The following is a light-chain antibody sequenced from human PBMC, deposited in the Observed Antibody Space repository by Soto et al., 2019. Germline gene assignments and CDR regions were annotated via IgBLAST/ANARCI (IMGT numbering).Light chain of an antibody. V-gene: IGKV3-20*01. CDR2: DAS. J-gene: IGKJ1*01. CDR1: QSVSGSY. Sequence: EIVLTQSPGTLSLSPGERATLSCRASQSVSGSYLAWFQQKPGQAPRLLIYDASTRATGVPGRFSGSGSGTDFSLTISRLEPEDFAVYYCQHYGSSSWTFGQGTKV. CDR3: QHYGSSSWT.